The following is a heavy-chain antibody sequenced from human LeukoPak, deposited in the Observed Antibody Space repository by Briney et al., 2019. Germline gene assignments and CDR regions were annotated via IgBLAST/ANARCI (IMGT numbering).Heavy chain of an antibody. V-gene: IGHV3-11*01. CDR2: ISSSGSTI. CDR3: ARSLHYDILTGSGMDV. J-gene: IGHJ6*02. CDR1: GFTFSAYY. D-gene: IGHD3-9*01. Sequence: GGSLRLSCAASGFTFSAYYMSWIRQAPGKGLEWVSYISSSGSTIYYADSVKGRFTISRDNAKNSLYLQMNSLRAEDTAVYYCARSLHYDILTGSGMDVWGQGTTVTVSS.